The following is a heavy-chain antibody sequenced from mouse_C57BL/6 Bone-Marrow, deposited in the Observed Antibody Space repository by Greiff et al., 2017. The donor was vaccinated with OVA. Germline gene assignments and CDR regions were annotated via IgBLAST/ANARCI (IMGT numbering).Heavy chain of an antibody. CDR2: IDPETGGT. Sequence: QVQLQQSGAELVRPGASVTLSCKASGYTFTDYEMHWVTQTPVHGLEWIGAIDPETGGTAYNQKFKGKAILTADKSSSTAYMELRSLTSEDSAVYYCTRYYYGSSLWYFDVWGTGTTVTVSS. V-gene: IGHV1-15*01. CDR1: GYTFTDYE. CDR3: TRYYYGSSLWYFDV. J-gene: IGHJ1*03. D-gene: IGHD1-1*01.